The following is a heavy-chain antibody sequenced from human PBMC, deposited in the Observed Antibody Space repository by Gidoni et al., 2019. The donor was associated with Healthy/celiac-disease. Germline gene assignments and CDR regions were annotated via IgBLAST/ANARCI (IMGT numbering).Heavy chain of an antibody. V-gene: IGHV3-53*01. CDR2: IYSGGST. J-gene: IGHJ6*02. Sequence: EVQLVASGGGLLQPGGSLRLSCAASGFTFRSNYMSWVRQAPGKGLEWVSVIYSGGSTYYADSVKGRFTISRDNSKNTLYLQMNSLRAEDTAVYYCARVSGSSRNYYYYGMDVWGQGTTVTVSS. CDR1: GFTFRSNY. D-gene: IGHD1-26*01. CDR3: ARVSGSSRNYYYYGMDV.